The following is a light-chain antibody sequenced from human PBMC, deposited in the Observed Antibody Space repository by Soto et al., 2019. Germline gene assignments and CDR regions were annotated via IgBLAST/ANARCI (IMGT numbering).Light chain of an antibody. V-gene: IGKV4-1*01. Sequence: DIVVTQSPLTLPVTPGEPASISCRSSQSLLYNDTYNYLAWYQQRPGQPPKLFISWASTRESGVPDRFSGSGSGTDFTLTISGLQVEDVALYYCQQYYSSPVTFGQGTRLEIK. CDR1: QSLLYNDTYNY. CDR2: WAS. CDR3: QQYYSSPVT. J-gene: IGKJ5*01.